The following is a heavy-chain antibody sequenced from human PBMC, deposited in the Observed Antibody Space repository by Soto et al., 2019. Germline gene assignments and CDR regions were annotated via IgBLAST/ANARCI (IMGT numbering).Heavy chain of an antibody. CDR1: GFTFTSSA. V-gene: IGHV1-58*01. CDR3: AAFSGYSGYDRRLYYYYYGMDV. Sequence: GASVKVSCKASGFTFTSSAVQWVRQARGQRLEGIGWIVVGSGNTNYAQKFQERVTITRDMSTSTAYMELSSLRSEDTAVYYCAAFSGYSGYDRRLYYYYYGMDVWGQGTTVTVSS. CDR2: IVVGSGNT. D-gene: IGHD5-12*01. J-gene: IGHJ6*02.